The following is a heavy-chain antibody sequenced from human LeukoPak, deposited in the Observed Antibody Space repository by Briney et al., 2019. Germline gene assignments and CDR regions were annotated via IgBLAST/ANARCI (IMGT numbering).Heavy chain of an antibody. J-gene: IGHJ4*02. V-gene: IGHV3-11*01. Sequence: GGSLRLSCAASGFTFSAYYMSWIRQAPGKGLEWVSYIDSSGSNIYHADSVKGRFTISRDNAKNSLYLEMNSLRAEDTAVYYCARESSYSFDYWGRGTLVTVSS. CDR1: GFTFSAYY. CDR3: ARESSYSFDY. CDR2: IDSSGSNI. D-gene: IGHD2-21*01.